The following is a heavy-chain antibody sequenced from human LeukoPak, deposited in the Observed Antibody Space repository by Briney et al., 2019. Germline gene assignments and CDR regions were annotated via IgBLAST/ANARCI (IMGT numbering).Heavy chain of an antibody. Sequence: PGRSLRLSCAASGFTFSSYAMHWVRQAPGKGLEWVAVISYDGSNKYYADSVKGRFTISRDNSKNTLYLQMNSLRAEDTALYFCAKKAQYDGHYPLDYWGQGTLDTVSA. D-gene: IGHD4/OR15-4a*01. J-gene: IGHJ4*02. CDR3: AKKAQYDGHYPLDY. CDR2: ISYDGSNK. CDR1: GFTFSSYA. V-gene: IGHV3-30-3*02.